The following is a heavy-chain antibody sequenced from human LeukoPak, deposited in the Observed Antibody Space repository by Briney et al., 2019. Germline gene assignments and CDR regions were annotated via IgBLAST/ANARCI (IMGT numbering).Heavy chain of an antibody. V-gene: IGHV4-38-2*01. J-gene: IGHJ4*02. D-gene: IGHD4-17*01. CDR1: GYSISSGYY. Sequence: PSETLSLTCAVSGYSISSGYYWGWIRQPPGKGLEWIGSIYHSGSTYYNPSLKSRVTISVDTSKNQFSLKLSSVTAADTAVYYCARGDYTFDYWGQGTLVTVSS. CDR3: ARGDYTFDY. CDR2: IYHSGST.